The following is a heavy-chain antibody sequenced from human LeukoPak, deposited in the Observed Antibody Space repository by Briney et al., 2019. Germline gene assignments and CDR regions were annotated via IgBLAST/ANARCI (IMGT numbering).Heavy chain of an antibody. Sequence: ASVKVSFKASGYTFTSYGISWVRQAPGQGLEWMGWISVYNGNTNYVQKLQGRVTMTTDTSTSTAYMELRSLRSDDTAVYYCARVPLGYFDYWGQGTLVTVSS. CDR2: ISVYNGNT. J-gene: IGHJ4*02. CDR3: ARVPLGYFDY. V-gene: IGHV1-18*01. CDR1: GYTFTSYG.